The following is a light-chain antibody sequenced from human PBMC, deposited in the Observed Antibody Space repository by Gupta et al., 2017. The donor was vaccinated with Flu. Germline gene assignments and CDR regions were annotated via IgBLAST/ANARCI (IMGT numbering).Light chain of an antibody. CDR3: QSADSSGTYVV. CDR2: NDS. V-gene: IGLV3-25*02. J-gene: IGLJ2*01. CDR1: AVPKQY. Sequence: SYELTQPPSVSVSPGQTARITCSGDAVPKQYAYWYQQKPGQAPVLGMYNDSERPSEIPERFSGSSSGTTVTLTISGVQAEDEAEYYCQSADSSGTYVVFGGGTKLTVL.